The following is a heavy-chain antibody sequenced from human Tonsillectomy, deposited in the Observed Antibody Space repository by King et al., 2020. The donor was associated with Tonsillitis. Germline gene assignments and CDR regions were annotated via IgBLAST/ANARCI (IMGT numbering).Heavy chain of an antibody. CDR1: GYSFNIYW. J-gene: IGHJ4*02. V-gene: IGHV5-51*01. CDR3: ARQRYGTGSYADY. CDR2: IYPGDSDT. Sequence: QLVQSGPEVKKPGETLKISCKGFGYSFNIYWIGWVRQMPGKGLEWMATIYPGDSDTRYSPSFQGQVTISADKSTNTAYLQWSSLKASDTGMYYCARQRYGTGSYADYWGQGALLTVSS. D-gene: IGHD3-10*01.